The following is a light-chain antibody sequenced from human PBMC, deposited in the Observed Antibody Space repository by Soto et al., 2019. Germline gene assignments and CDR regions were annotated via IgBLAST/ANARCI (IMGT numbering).Light chain of an antibody. CDR2: DAS. J-gene: IGKJ2*01. Sequence: DIQMTQSPSSPSASVGDRVTITCRASQSLRNYLNWSQQKPGQAPKLLIYDASSLQSGVPSRFSGSGSGTDFTLTISSLQPEDFAAYFCQQSDSTPYTFGQGTKLEIK. CDR3: QQSDSTPYT. V-gene: IGKV1-39*01. CDR1: QSLRNY.